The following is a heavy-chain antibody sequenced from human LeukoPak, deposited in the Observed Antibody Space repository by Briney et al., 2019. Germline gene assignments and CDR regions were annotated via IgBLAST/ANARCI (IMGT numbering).Heavy chain of an antibody. CDR1: GGSISSGGYH. J-gene: IGHJ4*02. V-gene: IGHV4-30-2*01. CDR3: ARLFDY. Sequence: SETLSLTCAVSGGSISSGGYHWIWQPPPPGKVLESRINIYHSMRNYSNSSLRRRVTISVDRTKNQFSLMLSLMTAAETAEYYCARLFDYWGQGTLVTVSS. CDR2: IYHSMRN.